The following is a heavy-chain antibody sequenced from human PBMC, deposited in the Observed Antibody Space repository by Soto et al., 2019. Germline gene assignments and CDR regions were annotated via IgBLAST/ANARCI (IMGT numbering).Heavy chain of an antibody. CDR2: TYYRSKWYN. J-gene: IGHJ5*02. CDR3: ARWAYCSGGSCYWWFDP. CDR1: GDSVSSNSAA. D-gene: IGHD2-15*01. Sequence: QVPLQQSGPGLVKPSQTLSLTCAISGDSVSSNSAARNWIRQSPSRGLEWLGRTYYRSKWYNDYAVSVKIRITINPDTSKNQFSLQLNSVTPEDTVVYYFARWAYCSGGSCYWWFDPWGQGTLVTVSS. V-gene: IGHV6-1*01.